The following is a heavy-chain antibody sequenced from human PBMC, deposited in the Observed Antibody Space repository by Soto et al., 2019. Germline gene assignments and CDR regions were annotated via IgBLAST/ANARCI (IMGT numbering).Heavy chain of an antibody. CDR3: ARAHSMVRGIDGMDV. J-gene: IGHJ6*02. Sequence: GGSLRLSCAASGFTFSSYEMNWVRQAPGKGLEWVSYISSSGSTIYYADSVKGRFTISRDNAKNSLYLQMNSLRAEDTAVYYCARAHSMVRGIDGMDVWGQGTTVTVSS. CDR2: ISSSGSTI. D-gene: IGHD3-10*01. CDR1: GFTFSSYE. V-gene: IGHV3-48*03.